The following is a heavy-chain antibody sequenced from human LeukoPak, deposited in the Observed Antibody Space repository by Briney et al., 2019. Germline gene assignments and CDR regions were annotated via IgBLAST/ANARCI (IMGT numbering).Heavy chain of an antibody. CDR3: AKGTTGTTGGWFDP. V-gene: IGHV3-9*03. CDR1: GFTFDDYA. CDR2: ISWNSGNI. D-gene: IGHD1-1*01. Sequence: QPGRSLRLSCAASGFTFDDYAMHWVRHAPGKGLEWGSGISWNSGNIGYADSVKGRFTISRDNAKNSLYLQMNSLRAEDMALYYCAKGTTGTTGGWFDPWGQGTLVTVSS. J-gene: IGHJ5*02.